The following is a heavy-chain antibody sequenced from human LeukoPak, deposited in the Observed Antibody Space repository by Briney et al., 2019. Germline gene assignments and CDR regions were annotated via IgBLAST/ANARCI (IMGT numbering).Heavy chain of an antibody. CDR1: GFTFSSYA. CDR3: AKERGYCSGGSCYSGAFDI. Sequence: GGSLRLSCAASGFTFSSYAMSWVRQAPGKGLEWVSAISGSGGSTYYADSVKGRFTISRDNSKNTLYLQMNRLRGEDTAVYYRAKERGYCSGGSCYSGAFDIWGQGTMVTVSS. CDR2: ISGSGGST. V-gene: IGHV3-23*01. D-gene: IGHD2-15*01. J-gene: IGHJ3*02.